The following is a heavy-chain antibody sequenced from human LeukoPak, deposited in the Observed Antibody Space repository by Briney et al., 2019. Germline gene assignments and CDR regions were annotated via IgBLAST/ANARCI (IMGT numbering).Heavy chain of an antibody. D-gene: IGHD4-23*01. Sequence: GGSLRLSCAASGFTFSSYAMSWVRQAPGKGLEWVSDISGSGGSTYYADSVKGRFTISRDNSKNTLYLQMNSLRAEDTAVYYCAKDKKTTVVTEAIDYWGQGTLVTVSS. CDR2: ISGSGGST. CDR1: GFTFSSYA. CDR3: AKDKKTTVVTEAIDY. V-gene: IGHV3-23*01. J-gene: IGHJ4*02.